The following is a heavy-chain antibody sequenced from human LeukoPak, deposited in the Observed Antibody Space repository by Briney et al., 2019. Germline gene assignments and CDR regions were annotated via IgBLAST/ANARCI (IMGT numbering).Heavy chain of an antibody. Sequence: ASVKVSCKASGYTFTSYGISWVRQAPGQGLEWMGWISAYNGNTNYAQKLQGRVTMTTDTSTSTAYMELRSLRSDDTAVYYCARVLEWELPRHPGASFINYWGQGTLVTVSS. J-gene: IGHJ4*02. CDR1: GYTFTSYG. CDR3: ARVLEWELPRHPGASFINY. V-gene: IGHV1-18*01. CDR2: ISAYNGNT. D-gene: IGHD1-26*01.